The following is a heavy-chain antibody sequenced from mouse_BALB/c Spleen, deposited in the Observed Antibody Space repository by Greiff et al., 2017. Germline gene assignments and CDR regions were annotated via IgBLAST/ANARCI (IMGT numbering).Heavy chain of an antibody. CDR2: ISSGGGNT. Sequence: DVKLVESGGGLVKPGGSLKLSCAASGFTFSSYTMSWVRQTPEKRLEWVATISSGGGNTYYPDSVKGRFTISRDNAKNNLYLQMSSLRSEDTALYYCARSPGFAYWGQGTLVTVSA. CDR1: GFTFSSYT. V-gene: IGHV5-9*03. CDR3: ARSPGFAY. J-gene: IGHJ3*01.